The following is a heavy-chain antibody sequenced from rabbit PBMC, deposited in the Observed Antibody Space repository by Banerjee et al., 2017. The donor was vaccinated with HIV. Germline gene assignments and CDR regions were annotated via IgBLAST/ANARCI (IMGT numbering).Heavy chain of an antibody. J-gene: IGHJ4*01. D-gene: IGHD5-1*01. CDR3: VRDFDGSADGNL. CDR1: GVSFSDKAV. V-gene: IGHV1S45*01. CDR2: VGAGTGRT. Sequence: EQLEESGGGLVKPEGSLTLTCKASGVSFSDKAVMCWVRQAPGKGLEWIACVGAGTGRTYNASWAKGRFTVSKTSSTTVTLQMTSLTAADTATYFCVRDFDGSADGNLWGPGTLVTVS.